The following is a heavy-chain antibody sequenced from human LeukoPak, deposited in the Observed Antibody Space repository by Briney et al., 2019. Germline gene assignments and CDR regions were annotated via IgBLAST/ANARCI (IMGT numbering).Heavy chain of an antibody. Sequence: QTGGSLRLSCAASGFTFSSYGMSWVRQAPGKGLEWVSGVSGSGGSTYYADSVKGRFTISRDNSKNTLYLQMNSLKAEDTAVYYCAKPARTDYADYWGRGTLVTVSS. D-gene: IGHD1-14*01. J-gene: IGHJ4*02. V-gene: IGHV3-23*01. CDR3: AKPARTDYADY. CDR2: VSGSGGST. CDR1: GFTFSSYG.